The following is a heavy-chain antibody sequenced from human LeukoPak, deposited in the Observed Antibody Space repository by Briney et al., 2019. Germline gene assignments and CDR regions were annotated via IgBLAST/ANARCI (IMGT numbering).Heavy chain of an antibody. CDR3: ARHYYGSGSRWNWFDP. D-gene: IGHD3-10*01. V-gene: IGHV4-38-2*01. CDR2: IYHSGST. Sequence: SETLSLTCAVSGYSISSGYYWGWIRQPPGKGLEWIGSIYHSGSTYYNPSLKCRVTISVDTSKNQFSLKLSSVTAADTAVYYCARHYYGSGSRWNWFDPWGQGTLVTVSS. J-gene: IGHJ5*02. CDR1: GYSISSGYY.